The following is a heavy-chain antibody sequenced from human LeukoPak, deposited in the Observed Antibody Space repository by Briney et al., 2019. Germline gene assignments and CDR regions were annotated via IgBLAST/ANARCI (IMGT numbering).Heavy chain of an antibody. V-gene: IGHV3-66*01. CDR1: GSSVNNY. CDR3: ARAAGGTLPFDY. D-gene: IGHD1-26*01. Sequence: GGCLRPSWAAAGSSVNNYMSGVRRAPGKGLGGVAVIYSGGNTYYADSVKGGFTISRDNSKNTLFRQMDSLRAEDPALYYCARAAGGTLPFDYRGQGTL. J-gene: IGHJ4*02. CDR2: IYSGGNT.